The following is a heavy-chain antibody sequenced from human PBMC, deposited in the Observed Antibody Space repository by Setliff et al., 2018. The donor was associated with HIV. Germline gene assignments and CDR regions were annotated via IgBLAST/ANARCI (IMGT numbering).Heavy chain of an antibody. D-gene: IGHD1-26*01. V-gene: IGHV3-7*03. CDR1: GFTFSSYG. CDR3: ARNTDVDSVYRPFHI. CDR2: IKQDESER. Sequence: GGSLRLSCAASGFTFSSYGMNWVRQAPGKGLEWVANIKQDESERFYVDPVRGRFTISRDNAKNSLYLQMNSLRAEDTAVYYCARNTDVDSVYRPFHIWGQGTMVTVSS. J-gene: IGHJ3*02.